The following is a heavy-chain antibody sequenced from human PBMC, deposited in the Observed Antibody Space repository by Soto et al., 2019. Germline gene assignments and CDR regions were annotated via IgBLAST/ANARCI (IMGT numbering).Heavy chain of an antibody. CDR3: ALRKTGSYFDY. J-gene: IGHJ4*02. CDR2: IGASGAGT. V-gene: IGHV3-23*01. Sequence: PVGSLRPSCAASGFTFSNYAMSWVRQAPGKGLEWVSAIGASGAGTYYADSVKGRFTISRDNSKNTLHLQMNSLRAEDTAVYYCALRKTGSYFDYWGQGTLVTVSS. D-gene: IGHD1-26*01. CDR1: GFTFSNYA.